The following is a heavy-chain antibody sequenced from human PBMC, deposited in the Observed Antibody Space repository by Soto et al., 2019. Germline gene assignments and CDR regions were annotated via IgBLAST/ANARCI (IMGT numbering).Heavy chain of an antibody. V-gene: IGHV1-69*01. J-gene: IGHJ4*02. CDR1: GGTLSSYA. CDR3: ARLHVDTAMARTYYFDY. D-gene: IGHD5-18*01. CDR2: IIPIFGTA. Sequence: QVQLVQSGAEVKTPGSSVKVSCKASGGTLSSYAISWVRQAPGHGLEWMGGIIPIFGTANYAQKFQGRVTITADASTSTAYMELSSLRSEDTAVYYCARLHVDTAMARTYYFDYLGQGTLVTVSS.